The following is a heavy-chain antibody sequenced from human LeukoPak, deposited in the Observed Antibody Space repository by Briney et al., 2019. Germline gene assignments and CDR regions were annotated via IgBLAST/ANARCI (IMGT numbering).Heavy chain of an antibody. V-gene: IGHV4-39*07. D-gene: IGHD1-1*01. CDR2: VYHSGTT. Sequence: PSETLSLTCTVSGGSISSSSYYWGWIRQPPGKGLQWIGSVYHSGTTFYNPSLRSRVTISVDTSKNQFSLKLSSVTAADTAVYYCARGTPMDVWGKGTTVTVSS. J-gene: IGHJ6*03. CDR3: ARGTPMDV. CDR1: GGSISSSSYY.